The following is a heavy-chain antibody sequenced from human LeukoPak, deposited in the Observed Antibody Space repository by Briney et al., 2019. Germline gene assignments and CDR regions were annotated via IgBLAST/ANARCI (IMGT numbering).Heavy chain of an antibody. Sequence: GGSLRLSCAASGFSFRTYAMHWVRQAPGKGLEWVAVISYDGGNKYYADSVKGRFTISRDNSKNTLYLQMNSLRAEDTAVYYCAKAAYGDYHFDYWGQGTLVTVSS. CDR2: ISYDGGNK. CDR3: AKAAYGDYHFDY. J-gene: IGHJ4*02. CDR1: GFSFRTYA. D-gene: IGHD4-17*01. V-gene: IGHV3-30*04.